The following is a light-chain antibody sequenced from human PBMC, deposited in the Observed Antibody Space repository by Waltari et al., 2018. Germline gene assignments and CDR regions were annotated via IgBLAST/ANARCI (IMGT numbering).Light chain of an antibody. CDR2: KKN. Sequence: QSVLTQPPSASGTPGQRVTFSCPGRSSTLGPISVYWYQQLPGAAPKLRIYKKNQRPSGIPDRCSGSKSGTSASQAISGLRSEDETDYYCAAWDDSLSGWVFGGGTKVTVL. CDR1: SSTLGPIS. V-gene: IGLV1-47*01. CDR3: AAWDDSLSGWV. J-gene: IGLJ3*02.